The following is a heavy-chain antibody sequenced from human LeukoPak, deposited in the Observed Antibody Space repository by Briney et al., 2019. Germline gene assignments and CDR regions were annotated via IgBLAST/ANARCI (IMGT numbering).Heavy chain of an antibody. CDR3: AGFARQHTSITMVRGVR. CDR1: GGSISSSSYY. Sequence: SETLSLTCTVSGGSISSSSYYWGWIRQPPGKGLEWIGYIYYSGSTNYNPSLKSRVTISVDTSKNQFSLKLSSVTAADTAVYYCAGFARQHTSITMVRGVRWGQGTLVTVSS. V-gene: IGHV4-61*05. CDR2: IYYSGST. J-gene: IGHJ4*02. D-gene: IGHD3-10*01.